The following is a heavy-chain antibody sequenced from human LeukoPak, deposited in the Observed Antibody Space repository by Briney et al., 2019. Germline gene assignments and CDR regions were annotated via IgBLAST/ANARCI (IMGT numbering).Heavy chain of an antibody. J-gene: IGHJ3*01. D-gene: IGHD3-22*01. CDR3: AKRPRDSSGYYLGAFDG. CDR1: GFTFSTYA. CDR2: VGASGADT. Sequence: GGSLRLSCTASGFTFSTYAMTWVRQAPGKGLDWVSGVGASGADTYYADSAKGRFTVSRDNSKNTLYLQMSSLRADDTAVYFCAKRPRDSSGYYLGAFDGWGQGTTVTVSS. V-gene: IGHV3-23*01.